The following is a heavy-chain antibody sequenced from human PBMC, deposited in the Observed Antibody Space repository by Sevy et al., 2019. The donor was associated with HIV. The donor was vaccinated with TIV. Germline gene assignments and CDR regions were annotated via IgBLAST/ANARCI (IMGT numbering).Heavy chain of an antibody. V-gene: IGHV4-61*01. CDR1: GGSVSSGSYY. Sequence: SETLSLTCTVSGGSVSSGSYYWSWIRQPPGKGLEWIGYTYYSGSTNYNPSLKSRVTISVDTSKNQFSLKLSSVTAADTAVYYCARLFTADDAFDIWGQGTMVTVSS. CDR2: TYYSGST. J-gene: IGHJ3*02. CDR3: ARLFTADDAFDI.